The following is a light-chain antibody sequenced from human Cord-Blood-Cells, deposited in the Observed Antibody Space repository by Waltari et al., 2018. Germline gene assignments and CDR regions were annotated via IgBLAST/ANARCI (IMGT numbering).Light chain of an antibody. Sequence: DIQMTQSPSTLSASVGDRVTITCRASQSISSLLAWYQQKPGKAPKLLLYKASSLESGVPSRFSGSGSGTEFTLTISSLQPDDFATYYCQQYNSYSTFGQGTKVEIK. V-gene: IGKV1-5*03. CDR2: KAS. CDR3: QQYNSYST. CDR1: QSISSL. J-gene: IGKJ1*01.